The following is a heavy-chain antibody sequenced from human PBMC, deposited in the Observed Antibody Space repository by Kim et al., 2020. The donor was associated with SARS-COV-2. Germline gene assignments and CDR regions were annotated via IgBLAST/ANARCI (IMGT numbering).Heavy chain of an antibody. Sequence: GGSLRLSCAASGFTFSGSAMHWVRQASGKGLEWVGRIRSKANIYATTYAASVKGRFTTSRDDSKNTAYLQMNSLKTEDTALYYCTRHADYSDANYYYGMDVWGQGTTVTVSS. CDR2: IRSKANIYAT. CDR1: GFTFSGSA. D-gene: IGHD2-15*01. CDR3: TRHADYSDANYYYGMDV. V-gene: IGHV3-73*01. J-gene: IGHJ6*02.